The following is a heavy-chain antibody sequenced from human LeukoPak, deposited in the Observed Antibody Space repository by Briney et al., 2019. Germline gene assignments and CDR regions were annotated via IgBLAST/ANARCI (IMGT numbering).Heavy chain of an antibody. J-gene: IGHJ4*02. Sequence: PSETLSLTCTISGEPIGSYFWSWIRQPAGKGLEWIGRISASGSTYYSPSLKSRASMSVDKSKDQFSLNLTSLSAADTAIYYCARDEVYGELYYWGQGTLVPVSS. CDR2: ISASGST. CDR3: ARDEVYGELYY. CDR1: GEPIGSYF. D-gene: IGHD3-10*01. V-gene: IGHV4-4*07.